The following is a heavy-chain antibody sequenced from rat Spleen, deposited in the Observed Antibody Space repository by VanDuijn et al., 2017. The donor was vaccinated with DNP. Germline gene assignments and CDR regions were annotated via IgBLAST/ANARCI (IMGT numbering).Heavy chain of an antibody. CDR1: GFTFNYYW. CDR2: ISSNGGNT. CDR3: ARVGDLHDGGDGDVLDA. D-gene: IGHD1-12*02. Sequence: EVQLVESGGGLVQPGRSMKLSCVASGFTFNYYWMTWIRQVPGKGLEWLASISSNGGNTYYPDSVKGRFTISRDNAENTLYLQMNSLRSEDTATYYCARVGDLHDGGDGDVLDAWGQGTMVTVSS. V-gene: IGHV5-31*01. J-gene: IGHJ1*01.